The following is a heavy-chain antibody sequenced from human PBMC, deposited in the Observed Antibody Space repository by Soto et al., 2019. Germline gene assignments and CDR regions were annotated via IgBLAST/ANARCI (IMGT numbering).Heavy chain of an antibody. D-gene: IGHD2-2*01. V-gene: IGHV4-31*03. CDR3: ARVGGYCSNTTCPGYAMDV. J-gene: IGHJ6*02. CDR2: IFYSGST. CDR1: GGSISSGGYF. Sequence: SETLSLTCTVSGGSISSGGYFWSRIRQHPGKGLEWVGYIFYSGSTYYNPSLKSRVTMSLDMSKNQFSLKLSSVTAADTAVYYCARVGGYCSNTTCPGYAMDVWGQGTTVTVYS.